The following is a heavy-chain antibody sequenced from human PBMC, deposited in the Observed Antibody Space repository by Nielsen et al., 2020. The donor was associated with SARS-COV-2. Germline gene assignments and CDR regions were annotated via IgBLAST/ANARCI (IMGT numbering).Heavy chain of an antibody. J-gene: IGHJ4*02. CDR3: ARHKYYDILTGYNTGYYFDY. Sequence: SETLSLTCTVSGYSISSGYYWGWIRQPPGKGLEWIGSIYHSGSTYYNPSLKSRVTISVDTSKNQFSLKLSSVTAADTAVYYCARHKYYDILTGYNTGYYFDYWGQGTLVTVSS. D-gene: IGHD3-9*01. V-gene: IGHV4-38-2*02. CDR1: GYSISSGYY. CDR2: IYHSGST.